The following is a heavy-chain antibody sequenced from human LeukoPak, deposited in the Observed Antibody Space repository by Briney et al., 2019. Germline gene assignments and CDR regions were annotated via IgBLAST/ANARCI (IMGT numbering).Heavy chain of an antibody. CDR1: GFTFIRYW. J-gene: IGHJ4*02. CDR2: INTDGSSA. D-gene: IGHD3-3*01. Sequence: SGGSLRLSCAASGFTFIRYWMHWVRQAPGKGLVWVSRINTDGSSATYADSVKGRSTISRDNAKNTLYLQVNSLRAEDTAVYYCAREEYDDLGYWGQGTLVTVSS. V-gene: IGHV3-74*03. CDR3: AREEYDDLGY.